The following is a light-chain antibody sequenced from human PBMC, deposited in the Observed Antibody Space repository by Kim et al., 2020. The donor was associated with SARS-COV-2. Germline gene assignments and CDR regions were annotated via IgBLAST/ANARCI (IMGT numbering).Light chain of an antibody. J-gene: IGKJ5*01. CDR2: GAS. Sequence: EIVMTQSPATLSVSPGERVTLSCRASQSVSGNVALYQQKPGQTPRLLIYGASTRAIGIPARFSGSGSGTEFTLTISSLQSGDFAVYYCQQYDDWPPVTFGQGTRVEIK. CDR3: QQYDDWPPVT. CDR1: QSVSGN. V-gene: IGKV3-15*01.